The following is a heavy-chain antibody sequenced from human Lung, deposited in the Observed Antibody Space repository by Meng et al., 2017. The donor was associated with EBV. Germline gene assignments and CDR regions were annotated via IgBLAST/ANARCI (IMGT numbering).Heavy chain of an antibody. J-gene: IGHJ5*02. Sequence: QVQLQGSGPGLVKPSQTLSLSCTVLGCSIRSGGYYWSWIRQHPGKGLEWIGYIYYSGSTYYHPSLKSRVTISVDTSKNQFSLKLSSVTAADTAVYYCARISYSGSPFDPWGQGTLFTVSS. CDR1: GCSIRSGGYY. CDR2: IYYSGST. CDR3: ARISYSGSPFDP. V-gene: IGHV4-31*03. D-gene: IGHD1-26*01.